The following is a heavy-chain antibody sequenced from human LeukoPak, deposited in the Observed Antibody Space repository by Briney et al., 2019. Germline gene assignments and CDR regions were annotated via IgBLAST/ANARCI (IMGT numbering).Heavy chain of an antibody. CDR3: ARQEPWDYFDY. J-gene: IGHJ4*02. Sequence: PGGSLRLSCAPSGVTFCDYYMSWIRQAPGEGLWWVSYIRSSVSTIYYADSLKGRFTISRDNAKNSLYLQINSLRAEDTAVYYCARQEPWDYFDYWGQGTLVTVSS. D-gene: IGHD1-26*01. V-gene: IGHV3-11*01. CDR2: IRSSVSTI. CDR1: GVTFCDYY.